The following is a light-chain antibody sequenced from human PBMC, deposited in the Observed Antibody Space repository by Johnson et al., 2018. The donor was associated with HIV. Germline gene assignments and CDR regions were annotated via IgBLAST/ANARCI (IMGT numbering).Light chain of an antibody. CDR1: SSNIGNNY. J-gene: IGLJ1*01. CDR3: GAWDSGLSTAF. V-gene: IGLV1-51*01. Sequence: QSVLTQPPSVSAAPGQKVTISCSGSSSNIGNNYVSWYQQVPGAAPKLLIYDNNRRPSGIPDRFSGSKSGTSATLGITGLQTGDEADYSCGAWDSGLSTAFFGTGTKVTVL. CDR2: DNN.